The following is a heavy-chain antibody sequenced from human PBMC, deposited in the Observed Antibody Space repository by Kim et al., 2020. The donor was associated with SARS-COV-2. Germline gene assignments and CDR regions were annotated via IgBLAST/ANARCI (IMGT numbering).Heavy chain of an antibody. Sequence: TYYAYSVKGRFIVSRDDSTNMLYLQLNNLRAEDSAVYYCARDSYRYDSWGWGTLVTVSS. V-gene: IGHV3-33*01. CDR2: T. J-gene: IGHJ4*02. CDR3: ARDSYRYDS. D-gene: IGHD5-18*01.